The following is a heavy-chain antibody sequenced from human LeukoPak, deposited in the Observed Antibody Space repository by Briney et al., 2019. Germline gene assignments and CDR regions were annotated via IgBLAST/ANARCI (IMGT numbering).Heavy chain of an antibody. D-gene: IGHD5-18*01. CDR3: ARDLSWIQLWLLPPHSNYYYYYGMDV. CDR2: INPNSGGT. V-gene: IGHV1-2*02. J-gene: IGHJ6*02. CDR1: GYTFTGYY. Sequence: ASVKVSCKASGYTFTGYYMHWVRQAPGQGLEWMGWINPNSGGTNYAQEFQGRVTMTRDTSISTAYMELCRLRSDDTAVYYCARDLSWIQLWLLPPHSNYYYYYGMDVWGQGTTVTVSS.